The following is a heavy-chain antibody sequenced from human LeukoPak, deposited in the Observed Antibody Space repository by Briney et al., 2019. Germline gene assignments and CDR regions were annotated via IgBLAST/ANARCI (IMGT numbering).Heavy chain of an antibody. CDR3: ARVTGDTSSYRPCNY. J-gene: IGHJ4*02. CDR1: GFTFSSYW. D-gene: IGHD3-22*01. Sequence: GGSLRLSCAVSGFTFSSYWMNWVRQAPGKGLEWVANINQDGSEKYYVDSVKGRFTISRDNAKNSLYLQMNSLRAEDTAMCYCARVTGDTSSYRPCNYWGQGTLVTVSS. CDR2: INQDGSEK. V-gene: IGHV3-7*01.